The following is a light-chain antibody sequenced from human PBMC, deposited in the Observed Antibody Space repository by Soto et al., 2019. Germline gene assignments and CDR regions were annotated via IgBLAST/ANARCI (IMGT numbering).Light chain of an antibody. CDR1: SSDVGGYNY. CDR2: DVS. V-gene: IGLV2-11*01. CDR3: CSDAGSYTYV. J-gene: IGLJ1*01. Sequence: QSALTQPRSVSGSPGQSVTISCTGTSSDVGGYNYVSWYQQHPGKAPKLMIYDVSERTAGIADRFSGSKSANTASLTISGLQAEYEADYYCCSDAGSYTYVFGPGPKVSVL.